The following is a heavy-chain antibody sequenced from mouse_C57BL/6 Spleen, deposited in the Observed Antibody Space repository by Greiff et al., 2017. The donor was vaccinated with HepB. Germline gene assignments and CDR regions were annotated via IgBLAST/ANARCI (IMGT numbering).Heavy chain of an antibody. CDR1: GFTFSNYW. J-gene: IGHJ3*01. V-gene: IGHV6-3*01. Sequence: DVMLVESGGGLVQPGGSMKLSCVASGFTFSNYWMNWVRQSPEKGLEWVAQIRLKSDNYATHYAESVKGRFTISRDDSKSSVYLQMNNLRAEDTGIYYCTPWDAGFAYWGQGTLVTVSA. CDR2: IRLKSDNYAT. D-gene: IGHD4-1*01. CDR3: TPWDAGFAY.